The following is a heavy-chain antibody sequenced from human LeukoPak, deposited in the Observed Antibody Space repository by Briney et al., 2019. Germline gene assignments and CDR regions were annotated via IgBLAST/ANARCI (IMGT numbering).Heavy chain of an antibody. CDR1: GFTFSSYW. V-gene: IGHV3-7*05. J-gene: IGHJ6*02. D-gene: IGHD3-10*01. CDR3: ARDGLLWFGESHYYYGMDV. CDR2: IKQDGSEK. Sequence: GGSLRLSCAASGFTFSSYWMSWVRQAPGKGREWVANIKQDGSEKYYVDSVKGRFTISRDNAKNSLYLQMNSLRAEDTAVYYCARDGLLWFGESHYYYGMDVWGQGTTVTVSS.